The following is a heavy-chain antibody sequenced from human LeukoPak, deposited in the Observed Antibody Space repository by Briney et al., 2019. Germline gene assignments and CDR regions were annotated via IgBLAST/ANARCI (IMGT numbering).Heavy chain of an antibody. Sequence: SETLSLTCTVSNGSISSYHWSWVRQPPGKGLEWIGYIPTSGTTNYNPSLKSRLTISVDTSKNRFTLKLSSVTAADTAVYYCARLRVSGSYLYYFDYWGQGTLVTVSS. D-gene: IGHD3-10*01. J-gene: IGHJ4*02. CDR1: NGSISSYH. CDR3: ARLRVSGSYLYYFDY. V-gene: IGHV4-4*09. CDR2: IPTSGTT.